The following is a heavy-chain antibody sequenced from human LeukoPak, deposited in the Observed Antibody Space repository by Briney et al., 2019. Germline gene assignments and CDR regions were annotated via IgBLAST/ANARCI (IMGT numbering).Heavy chain of an antibody. CDR1: GDSVSSNSAA. V-gene: IGHV6-1*01. CDR3: AREIYYDSSGYYLFDY. D-gene: IGHD3-22*01. CDR2: TYYRSKWYN. Sequence: SQTLSLTCAISGDSVSSNSAAWNWIRQSPSSGLEWLERTYYRSKWYNDYAVSVKGRITINPDTSKNQFSLRLNSVTPEDTAVYYCAREIYYDSSGYYLFDYWGQGTLVTVSS. J-gene: IGHJ4*02.